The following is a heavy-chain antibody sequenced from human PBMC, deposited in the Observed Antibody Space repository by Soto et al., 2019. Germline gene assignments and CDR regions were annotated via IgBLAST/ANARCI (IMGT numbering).Heavy chain of an antibody. Sequence: GGSLRLSCAASGFTFSDYYMSWIRQAPGKGLEWVSYISSSGSTIYYADSVKGRFTISRDNAKNSLYLQMNSLRAEDTAVYYCARESRVEDFWSGYHFDYWGQGTLVTVSS. V-gene: IGHV3-11*01. J-gene: IGHJ4*02. CDR2: ISSSGSTI. D-gene: IGHD3-3*01. CDR1: GFTFSDYY. CDR3: ARESRVEDFWSGYHFDY.